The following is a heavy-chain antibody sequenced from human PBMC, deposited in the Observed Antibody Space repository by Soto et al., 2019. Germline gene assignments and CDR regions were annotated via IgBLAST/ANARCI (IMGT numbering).Heavy chain of an antibody. Sequence: SETLSLTCSVPTGSMRTYYWTWIRQSPGKGLEWIGQISHTGRTKYNPSLESRVTISVDTSRKQFSLKLTSVTAADTALYYCARDDTTGLFDFWGQGTLVTVSS. J-gene: IGHJ4*02. CDR1: TGSMRTYY. V-gene: IGHV4-59*01. CDR2: ISHTGRT. D-gene: IGHD4-17*01. CDR3: ARDDTTGLFDF.